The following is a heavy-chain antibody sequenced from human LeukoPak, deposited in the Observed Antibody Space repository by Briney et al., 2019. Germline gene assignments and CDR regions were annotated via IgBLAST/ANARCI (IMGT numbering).Heavy chain of an antibody. V-gene: IGHV4-39*07. Sequence: SETLSLTCTVSGGSISSSSYYWGWIRQPPGKGLEWIGEIYHSGSTNYNPSLKSRVTISVDKSKNQFSLKLSSVTAADTAVYYCARKYSSSWYELYYFDYWGQGTLVTVSS. J-gene: IGHJ4*02. CDR3: ARKYSSSWYELYYFDY. D-gene: IGHD6-13*01. CDR1: GGSISSSSYY. CDR2: IYHSGST.